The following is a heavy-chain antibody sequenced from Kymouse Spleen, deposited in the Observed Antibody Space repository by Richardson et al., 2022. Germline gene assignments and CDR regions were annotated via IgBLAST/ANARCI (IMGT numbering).Heavy chain of an antibody. CDR1: GFTFSSYS. V-gene: IGHV3-21*03. CDR3: ARDQDSNYVGYYYYGMDV. Sequence: EVQLVESGGGLVKPGGSLRLSCAASGFTFSSYSMNWVRQAPGKGLEWVSSISSSSSYIYYADSVKGRFTISRDNAKNSLYLQMNSLRAEDTAVYYCARDQDSNYVGYYYYGMDVWGQGTTVTVSS. J-gene: IGHJ6*02. CDR2: ISSSSSYI. D-gene: IGHD4-11,IGHD4-11*01.